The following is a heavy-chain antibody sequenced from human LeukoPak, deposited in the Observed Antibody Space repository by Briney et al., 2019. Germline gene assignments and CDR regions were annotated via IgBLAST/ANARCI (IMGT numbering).Heavy chain of an antibody. CDR3: ARVRPTVTYYYYMDV. D-gene: IGHD4-17*01. CDR1: GFTFSDYY. V-gene: IGHV3-21*01. Sequence: GGSLRLSCAASGFTFSDYYMSWVRQAPGKGLEWVSSISSSSSYIYYADSVKGRFTISRDNAKNSLYLQMNSLRAGDTAVYYCARVRPTVTYYYYMDVWGKGTTVTVSS. J-gene: IGHJ6*03. CDR2: ISSSSSYI.